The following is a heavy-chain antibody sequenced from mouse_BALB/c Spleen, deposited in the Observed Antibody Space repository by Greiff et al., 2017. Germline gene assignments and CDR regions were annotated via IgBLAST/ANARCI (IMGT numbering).Heavy chain of an antibody. V-gene: IGHV5-9-4*01. Sequence: EVKLMESGGGLVKPGGSLKLSCAASGFTFSSYAMSWVRQSPEKRLEWVAEISSGGSYTYYPDTVTGRFTISRDNAKNTLYLEMSSLRSEDTAMYYCARRGVGNYYAMDYWGQGTSVTVSS. CDR3: ARRGVGNYYAMDY. J-gene: IGHJ4*01. CDR1: GFTFSSYA. CDR2: ISSGGSYT. D-gene: IGHD1-1*02.